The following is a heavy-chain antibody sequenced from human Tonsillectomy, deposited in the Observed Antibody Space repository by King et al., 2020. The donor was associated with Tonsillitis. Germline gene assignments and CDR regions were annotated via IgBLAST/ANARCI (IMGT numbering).Heavy chain of an antibody. Sequence: QLVQSGGGVVQPGRSLRLSCAASGFTFSNYGMHWVRQAPGKGLEWVAVISYDESNKYYADSVEGRFTIATDNSKNTLYLQMNSLRAEDTAVYYCAKDWLRYCYAGGTYWDYYGMDVGGQGTTVTVPS. D-gene: IGHD3-10*01. V-gene: IGHV3-30*18. CDR3: AKDWLRYCYAGGTYWDYYGMDV. CDR2: ISYDESNK. J-gene: IGHJ6*02. CDR1: GFTFSNYG.